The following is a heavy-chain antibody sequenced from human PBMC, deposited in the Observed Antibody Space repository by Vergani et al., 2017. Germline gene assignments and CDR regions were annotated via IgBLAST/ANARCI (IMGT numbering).Heavy chain of an antibody. J-gene: IGHJ5*01. V-gene: IGHV1-18*01. CDR2: ISADNGNT. CDR1: GYTFTNYG. CDR3: AQVPPAMIWFDS. D-gene: IGHD2-2*01. Sequence: QVQLVQSGPEVKKPGASVKVSCKASGYTFTNYGITWVRQAPGQGLEWMGWISADNGNTNFAQKLQGRVTMTTDTSTSTAYMELRSLRSDDTAVYYCAQVPPAMIWFDSWGQGTLVTVSS.